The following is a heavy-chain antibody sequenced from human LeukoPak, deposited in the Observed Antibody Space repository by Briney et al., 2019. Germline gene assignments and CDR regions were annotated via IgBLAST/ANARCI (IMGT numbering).Heavy chain of an antibody. D-gene: IGHD6-19*01. V-gene: IGHV4-34*01. J-gene: IGHJ4*02. CDR2: INHSGSI. CDR3: ARGLQWLVKYYFDY. Sequence: SETLSLTCAVYGGSFSGYYWSWIRQPPGKGLEWIGEINHSGSINYNPSLKSRVTISVDTSKNQFSLKLSSVTAADTAVYYCARGLQWLVKYYFDYWGQGTLVTVSS. CDR1: GGSFSGYY.